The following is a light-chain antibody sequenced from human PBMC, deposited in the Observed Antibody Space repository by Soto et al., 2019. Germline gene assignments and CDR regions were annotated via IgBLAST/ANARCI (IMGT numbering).Light chain of an antibody. CDR1: QSINTW. V-gene: IGKV1-5*03. CDR3: QQHGSYPRT. Sequence: DIQMTQSPSTLSASVGDRVTITCRASQSINTWLAWYQQKPGKAPRLLIYTASSLESGVPSRFSGSGSGTEFTLTISRLQPDDFATYYCQQHGSYPRTFGQGTKVEIK. J-gene: IGKJ1*01. CDR2: TAS.